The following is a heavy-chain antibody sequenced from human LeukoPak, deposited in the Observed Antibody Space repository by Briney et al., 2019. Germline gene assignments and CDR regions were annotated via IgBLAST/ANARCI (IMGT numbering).Heavy chain of an antibody. CDR3: ARGHSNYDGIDY. J-gene: IGHJ4*02. CDR1: GFTFSSYG. V-gene: IGHV3-53*01. D-gene: IGHD4-11*01. Sequence: GGSLRLSCAASGFTFSSYGMHWVRQAPGKGLEWVSVIYSGGSTYYADSVKGRFTISRDNSKNTLYLQMNSLRAEDTAVYYCARGHSNYDGIDYWGQGTLVTVSS. CDR2: IYSGGST.